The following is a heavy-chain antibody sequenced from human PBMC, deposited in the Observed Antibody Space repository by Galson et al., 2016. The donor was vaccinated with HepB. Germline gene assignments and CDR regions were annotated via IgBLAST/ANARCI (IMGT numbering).Heavy chain of an antibody. CDR1: GFTFGSYW. V-gene: IGHV3-7*01. CDR3: ARDTSYGLGTYYPTYYYYYGLDV. D-gene: IGHD3-10*01. J-gene: IGHJ6*04. CDR2: IRQDGSEK. Sequence: SLRLSCAASGFTFGSYWMTWVRQAPGKGLEWVANIRQDGSEKYYVDSVKGRFTISRDNARNSLYLQMNSLRAEDTAVYYCARDTSYGLGTYYPTYYYYYGLDVWGKGTMVTVSS.